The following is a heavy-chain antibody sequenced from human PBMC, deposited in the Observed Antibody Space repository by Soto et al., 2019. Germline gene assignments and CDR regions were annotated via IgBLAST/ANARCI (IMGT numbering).Heavy chain of an antibody. Sequence: GGSLRLSCAASGFTFSTYNMNWVRQAPGKGLEWVSYISSSSTTIYYADSMKGRFTISRDNARNSLYLQMNSLRDEDTAVYYCARDGTVRGTRTYGMDVWGQGTTVTVSS. V-gene: IGHV3-48*02. CDR2: ISSSSTTI. CDR1: GFTFSTYN. CDR3: ARDGTVRGTRTYGMDV. J-gene: IGHJ6*02. D-gene: IGHD3-10*01.